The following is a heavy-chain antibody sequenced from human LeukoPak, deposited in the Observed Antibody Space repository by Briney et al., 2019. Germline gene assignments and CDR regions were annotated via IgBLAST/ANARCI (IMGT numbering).Heavy chain of an antibody. D-gene: IGHD2-8*01. CDR1: GFAFSGNW. J-gene: IGHJ6*03. V-gene: IGHV3-74*01. CDR2: INSDGRII. Sequence: GGSLRLSCADSGFAFSGNWMSWVRQVPGKGLVWVSHINSDGRIIRYADSVKGRFTISRDKAYNTLYLQMNSLRAEDTGVYYCARYLYAFALDVWGKGTTVTVS. CDR3: ARYLYAFALDV.